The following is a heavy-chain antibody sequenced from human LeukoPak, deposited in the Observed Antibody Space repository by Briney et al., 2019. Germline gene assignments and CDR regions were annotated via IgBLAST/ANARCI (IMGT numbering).Heavy chain of an antibody. J-gene: IGHJ4*02. D-gene: IGHD2-15*01. Sequence: GRSLRLSCATSGFTFNSYAVHWVRQAPGKGLEWVAVISYDGRNKYFADSVKGRFTISRDNSKNTLYLQMNSLRAEDTAVYRCARDRGSCSGGSCYYFDYWGQGTLVTVSS. CDR1: GFTFNSYA. CDR2: ISYDGRNK. CDR3: ARDRGSCSGGSCYYFDY. V-gene: IGHV3-30*04.